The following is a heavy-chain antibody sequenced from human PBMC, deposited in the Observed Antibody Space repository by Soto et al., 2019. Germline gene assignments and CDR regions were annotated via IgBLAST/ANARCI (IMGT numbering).Heavy chain of an antibody. D-gene: IGHD3-3*01. CDR3: ARWSAYYPYSMDV. V-gene: IGHV1-18*01. CDR2: ISAYNGNT. CDR1: GYTFTSYG. J-gene: IGHJ6*03. Sequence: GASVKVSCKASGYTFTSYGISWVRQAPGQGLEWMGWISAYNGNTNYAQKLQGRVTMTTDTSTSTAYMELSSLRSEDTAVYYCARWSAYYPYSMDVWGKGTTVTASS.